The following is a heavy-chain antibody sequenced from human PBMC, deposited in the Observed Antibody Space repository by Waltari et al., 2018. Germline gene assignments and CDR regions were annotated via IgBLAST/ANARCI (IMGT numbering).Heavy chain of an antibody. CDR2: IYTSGST. CDR1: VCSISSGSYY. CDR3: ARDEGEYSSSFYRY. Sequence: QVQLQESGPGLVKPSQTLSLTCTVSVCSISSGSYYWRLLRRPAGKGLEWIGRIYTSGSTNYNPSLKSRVTISVDTSKNQFSLKLSSGTAADTAVYYCARDEGEYSSSFYRYWGQGTLVTVSS. D-gene: IGHD6-6*01. V-gene: IGHV4-61*02. J-gene: IGHJ4*02.